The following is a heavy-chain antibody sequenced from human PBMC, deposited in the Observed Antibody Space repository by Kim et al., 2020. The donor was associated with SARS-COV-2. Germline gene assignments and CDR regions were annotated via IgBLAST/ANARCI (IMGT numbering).Heavy chain of an antibody. CDR3: ARSYSSSWYWVDY. Sequence: YADSVKGRYNIARDNAKNSLYRQMNSLRAEDTAVYYCARSYSSSWYWVDYWGQGTLVTVSS. D-gene: IGHD6-13*01. J-gene: IGHJ4*02. V-gene: IGHV3-48*03.